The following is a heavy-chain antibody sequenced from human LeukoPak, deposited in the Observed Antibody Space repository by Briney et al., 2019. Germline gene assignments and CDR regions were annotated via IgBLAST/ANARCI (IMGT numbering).Heavy chain of an antibody. CDR3: ASVSVWELATHPGGSFDY. D-gene: IGHD1-26*01. CDR2: IYHTGTT. J-gene: IGHJ4*02. CDR1: GGLISRIEYY. Sequence: SETLSLTCTVSGGLISRIEYYRSWTRQSPVKGLEWLGHIYHTGTTLYSPHLNNRLTVSVDSSRNQFSLTLNSVTAADTAVYYCASVSVWELATHPGGSFDYWGRGILVTVSS. V-gene: IGHV4-30-4*01.